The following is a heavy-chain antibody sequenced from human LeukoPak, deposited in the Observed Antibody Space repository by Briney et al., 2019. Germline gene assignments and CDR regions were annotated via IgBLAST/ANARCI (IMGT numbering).Heavy chain of an antibody. Sequence: SETLSLTCAVYGVSFSGYYWSWIRQPPGKGLEWIGEINHSGSTNYNPSLKSRVTISVDTSKNRFSLKLSSVTAADTAVYYCARSKASGAFNWFDPWGQGTLVTVSS. CDR1: GVSFSGYY. V-gene: IGHV4-34*01. CDR2: INHSGST. CDR3: ARSKASGAFNWFDP. J-gene: IGHJ5*02. D-gene: IGHD3-10*01.